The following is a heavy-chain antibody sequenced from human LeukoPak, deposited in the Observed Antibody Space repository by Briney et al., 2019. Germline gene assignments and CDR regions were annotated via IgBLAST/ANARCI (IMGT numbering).Heavy chain of an antibody. Sequence: SGGSLRLSCAASGFPVSSNSMSWVRQAPGKGLEWVSFIYSGTTHYSDSVKGRFTISRDNSKNTLYLQMNSLRVEDTAVYYCARRAGAYSHPYDYWGQGTLVTVSS. CDR1: GFPVSSNS. D-gene: IGHD4/OR15-4a*01. CDR3: ARRAGAYSHPYDY. V-gene: IGHV3-53*01. CDR2: IYSGTT. J-gene: IGHJ4*02.